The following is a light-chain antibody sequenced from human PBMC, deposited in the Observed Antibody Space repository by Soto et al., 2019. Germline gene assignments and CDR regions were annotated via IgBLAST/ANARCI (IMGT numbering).Light chain of an antibody. V-gene: IGKV4-1*01. CDR2: WAS. CDR3: QQYYSTPT. Sequence: DIVMTQSPDSLAVSLGERATINCKSSQSVLYTSNNKNNLAWYQQKPGQPPKLLIYWASTRESGVPDRFSGSGSGTDFTLTISSLQAEDVAVYYCQQYYSTPTFGQGTTVEIK. J-gene: IGKJ1*01. CDR1: QSVLYTSNNKNN.